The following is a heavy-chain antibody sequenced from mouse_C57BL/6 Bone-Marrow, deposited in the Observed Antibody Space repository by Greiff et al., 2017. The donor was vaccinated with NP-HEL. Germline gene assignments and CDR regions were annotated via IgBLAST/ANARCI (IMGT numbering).Heavy chain of an antibody. Sequence: EVMLVESGGGLVKPGGSLKLSCAASGFTFSSYTMSWVRQTPEKRLEWVATISGGGGNTYYPDSVKGRFTISRDNAKNTLYLQMSSLRSEDTALYYCARHVGPLGYYAMDYWGQGTSVTVSS. CDR3: ARHVGPLGYYAMDY. J-gene: IGHJ4*01. CDR1: GFTFSSYT. V-gene: IGHV5-9*01. CDR2: ISGGGGNT.